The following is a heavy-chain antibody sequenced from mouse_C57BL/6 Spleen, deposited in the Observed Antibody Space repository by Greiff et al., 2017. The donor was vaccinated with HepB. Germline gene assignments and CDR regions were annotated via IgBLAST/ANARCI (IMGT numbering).Heavy chain of an antibody. CDR3: ARSGTTVVATDWYFDV. J-gene: IGHJ1*03. CDR1: GYTFTSYW. V-gene: IGHV1-55*01. D-gene: IGHD1-1*01. CDR2: IYPGSGST. Sequence: VQLQQPGAELVKPGASVKMSCKASGYTFTSYWITWVKQRPGQGLEWIGDIYPGSGSTNYNEKFKSKATLTVDTSSSTAYMQLSSLTSEDSAVYYCARSGTTVVATDWYFDVWGTGTTVTVSS.